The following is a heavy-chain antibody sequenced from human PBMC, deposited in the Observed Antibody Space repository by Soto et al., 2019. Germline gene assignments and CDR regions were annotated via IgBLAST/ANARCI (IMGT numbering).Heavy chain of an antibody. CDR3: VRCHNYGMSPFDY. Sequence: QVQLQESGPGLVKTSETLSLTCTVSGGSISSYYWSWIRQPSGTGLEWIGYFYYSGSADYNPSLKSRVTISADTSKNQLSLRLNSVTAADTAVYYCVRCHNYGMSPFDYWGQGVLVTVSS. CDR1: GGSISSYY. D-gene: IGHD3-16*01. CDR2: FYYSGSA. J-gene: IGHJ4*02. V-gene: IGHV4-59*01.